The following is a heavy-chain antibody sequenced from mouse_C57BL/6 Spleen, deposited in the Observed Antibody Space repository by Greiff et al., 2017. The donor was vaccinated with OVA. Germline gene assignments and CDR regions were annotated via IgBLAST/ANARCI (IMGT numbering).Heavy chain of an antibody. CDR3: ARGHYYGSSPFAY. CDR1: GYTFTSYW. CDR2: IDPSDSYT. V-gene: IGHV1-69*01. J-gene: IGHJ3*01. Sequence: QVQLQQPGAELVMPGASVKLSCKASGYTFTSYWMHWVKQRPGPGLEWIGEIDPSDSYTNYNQKFKGKSTLTVDKSSSTAYMQLSSLTSEDSAVYYCARGHYYGSSPFAYWGQGTLVTVSA. D-gene: IGHD1-1*01.